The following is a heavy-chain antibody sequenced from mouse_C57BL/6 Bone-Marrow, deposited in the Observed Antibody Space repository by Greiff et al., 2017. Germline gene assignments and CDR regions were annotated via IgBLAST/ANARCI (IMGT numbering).Heavy chain of an antibody. J-gene: IGHJ4*01. CDR2: ISNLAYSI. CDR3: ARTDYYGSSDYAMDY. V-gene: IGHV5-15*01. Sequence: EVMLVESGGGLVQPGGSLKLSCAASGFTFSDYGMAWVRQAPRKGPEWVAFISNLAYSIYYADTVTGRFTISRGNANNTLYLEMSSLRSEDTAMYYCARTDYYGSSDYAMDYWGQGTSVTVSS. D-gene: IGHD1-1*01. CDR1: GFTFSDYG.